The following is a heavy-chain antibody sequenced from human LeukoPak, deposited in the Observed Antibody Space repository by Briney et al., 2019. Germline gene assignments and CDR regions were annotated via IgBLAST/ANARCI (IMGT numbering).Heavy chain of an antibody. V-gene: IGHV3-23*01. CDR2: ISGSGGST. CDR3: AKDDVVVVAATSWGEAFDI. CDR1: GFTFSSYA. Sequence: GGSLRLSCAASGFTFSSYAMSWVRQAPGKGLEWVSAISGSGGSTYYADSVKGRFTISRDNSKNTLYLQMNSLRAEDTAVYYCAKDDVVVVAATSWGEAFDIWGQGTMVTVSS. J-gene: IGHJ3*02. D-gene: IGHD2-15*01.